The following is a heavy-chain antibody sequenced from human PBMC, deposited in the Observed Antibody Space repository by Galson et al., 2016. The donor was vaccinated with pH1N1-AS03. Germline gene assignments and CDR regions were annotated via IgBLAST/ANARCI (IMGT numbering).Heavy chain of an antibody. J-gene: IGHJ6*02. CDR1: GFTFSMSY. Sequence: SLRLSCAASGFTFSMSYIHWVRQAPGKGLEWVSRIINDGRNVRYADFVKGRFAVSRDNAKNTVFLQMNSLRADDTAVYFCARRNPNPNFAIWYQHDYGMDVWGQGTTVTVSS. CDR2: IINDGRNV. CDR3: ARRNPNPNFAIWYQHDYGMDV. D-gene: IGHD2-2*01. V-gene: IGHV3-74*01.